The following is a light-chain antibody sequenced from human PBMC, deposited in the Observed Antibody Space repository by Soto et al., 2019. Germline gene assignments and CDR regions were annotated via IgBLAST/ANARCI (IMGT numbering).Light chain of an antibody. Sequence: QSVLPQTPSVSGTPGQTVTISCSGSSPNIGRNYVYWYQQLPGAAPKLLMYSHNIRPSGVPDRFSASTSGTSASLVISGLRSEDEADYHCATWDDDVSGVVFGGGTKLTVL. CDR3: ATWDDDVSGVV. CDR2: SHN. J-gene: IGLJ2*01. V-gene: IGLV1-47*02. CDR1: SPNIGRNY.